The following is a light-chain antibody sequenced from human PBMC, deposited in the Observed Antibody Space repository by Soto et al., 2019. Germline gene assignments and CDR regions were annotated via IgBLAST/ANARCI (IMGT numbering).Light chain of an antibody. V-gene: IGKV3D-7*01. CDR2: AAS. Sequence: EIVMTQSPVILYLSTGDRATLSCRASQSLSNTYISWYQHKPGQAPSLPIYAASTRATGIPARFRGSGSGTDFTLTISSLQPEDFALYYCHQDFDLPLTFGGGTKVDIK. CDR3: HQDFDLPLT. J-gene: IGKJ4*01. CDR1: QSLSNTY.